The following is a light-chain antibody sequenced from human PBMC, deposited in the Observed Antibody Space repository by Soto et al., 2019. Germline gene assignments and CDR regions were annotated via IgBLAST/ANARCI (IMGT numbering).Light chain of an antibody. CDR3: LQHHTYPWT. J-gene: IGKJ1*01. Sequence: DIQMTQSPSSLSASVGDRVTITCRADQAIGNDLSWYHQKPGKAPKRLIYAASNLQSGVPSRFGGSGSGTDFTLTISSVEPEDFATYYCLQHHTYPWTFGQGTKVDIK. V-gene: IGKV1-17*01. CDR1: QAIGND. CDR2: AAS.